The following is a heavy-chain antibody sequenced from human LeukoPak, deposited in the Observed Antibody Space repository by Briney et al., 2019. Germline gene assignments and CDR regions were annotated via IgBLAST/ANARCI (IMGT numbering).Heavy chain of an antibody. D-gene: IGHD3-16*01. CDR1: GFTFSNYW. Sequence: GGSLRLSCAASGFTFSNYWMHWVRHAPGKGLVWVSRINTDGSSITYADSVKGRFTFSRDNAKNTLYLQMNSLRAEDTAVYYCARDNWAPRGYFALWGRGTLVTVSS. V-gene: IGHV3-74*01. CDR2: INTDGSSI. J-gene: IGHJ2*01. CDR3: ARDNWAPRGYFAL.